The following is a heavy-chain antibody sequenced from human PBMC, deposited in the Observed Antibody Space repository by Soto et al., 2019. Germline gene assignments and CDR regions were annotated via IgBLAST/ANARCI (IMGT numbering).Heavy chain of an antibody. V-gene: IGHV1-69*01. CDR2: INPIFGTP. CDR3: ARDREDYGSGNYYNRIDF. Sequence: QVQLVQSGAEVKKPGSSVKVSCKASGGIFSTYAISWLRQAPGQGLEWMGGINPIFGTPNYAQKFQGRVTITADESTSTAYMELSRLRSEDTAVYYCARDREDYGSGNYYNRIDFWGQGTLVTVSS. CDR1: GGIFSTYA. J-gene: IGHJ4*02. D-gene: IGHD3-10*01.